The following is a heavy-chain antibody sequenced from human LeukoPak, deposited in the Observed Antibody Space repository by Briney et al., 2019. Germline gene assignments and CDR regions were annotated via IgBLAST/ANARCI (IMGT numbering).Heavy chain of an antibody. D-gene: IGHD4-17*01. Sequence: SETLSLTCTVSGGSISSSSYYWGWIRQPPGKGLEWIGSIYYSGSTYYNPSLKSRVTIPVDRSKNQFSLKLSSVTAADTAVYYCARDNGDYGHVWFDPWGQGTLVTVSS. J-gene: IGHJ5*02. CDR1: GGSISSSSYY. CDR3: ARDNGDYGHVWFDP. CDR2: IYYSGST. V-gene: IGHV4-39*07.